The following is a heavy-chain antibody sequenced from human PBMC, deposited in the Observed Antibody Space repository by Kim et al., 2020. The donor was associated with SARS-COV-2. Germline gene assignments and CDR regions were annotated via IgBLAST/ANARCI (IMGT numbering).Heavy chain of an antibody. CDR2: ISYDGSNK. CDR1: GFTFSSYG. Sequence: SLRLSCAASGFTFSSYGMHWVRQAPGKGLEWVAVISYDGSNKYYADSVKGRFTISRDNSKNTLYLQMNSLRAEDTAVYYCAKGSDGYNFWYYYYGMDV. CDR3: AKGSDGYNFWYYYYGMDV. D-gene: IGHD3-3*01. J-gene: IGHJ6*01. V-gene: IGHV3-30*18.